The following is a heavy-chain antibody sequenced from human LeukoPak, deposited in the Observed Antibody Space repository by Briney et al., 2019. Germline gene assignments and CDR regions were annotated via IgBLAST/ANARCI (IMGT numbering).Heavy chain of an antibody. Sequence: PGGSLRLSCAASGFTFSNAWMNWVRQAPGKGLEWVGRVTSKAVGETTDYAAPVKGRFTISRDDSKNTVYLQMNSLRAEDTAVYYCAKDLYDFWSGYPRYYYYYYMDVWGKGTTVTVSS. CDR2: VTSKAVGETT. V-gene: IGHV3-15*01. D-gene: IGHD3-3*01. CDR1: GFTFSNAW. CDR3: AKDLYDFWSGYPRYYYYYYMDV. J-gene: IGHJ6*03.